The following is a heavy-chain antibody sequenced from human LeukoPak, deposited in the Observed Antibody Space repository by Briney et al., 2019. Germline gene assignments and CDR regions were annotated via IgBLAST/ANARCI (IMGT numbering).Heavy chain of an antibody. CDR2: IYYSGST. CDR3: ARHETGYYYSSGYSPWHFDY. J-gene: IGHJ4*02. CDR1: GGSISSGGYY. V-gene: IGHV4-31*03. D-gene: IGHD3-22*01. Sequence: SQTLSLTCTVSGGSISSGGYYWSWIRQHPGKGLEWIGYIYYSGSTYYNPSLKSRVTISVDTSKNQFSLKLSSVTVADTAVYYCARHETGYYYSSGYSPWHFDYWGQGTLVTVSS.